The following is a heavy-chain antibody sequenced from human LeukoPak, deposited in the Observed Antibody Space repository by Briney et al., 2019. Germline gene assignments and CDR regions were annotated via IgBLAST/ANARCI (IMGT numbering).Heavy chain of an antibody. CDR2: IYTSGTT. CDR1: GGSISSGNYY. Sequence: SETLSLTCTVSGGSISSGNYYYSWIRQPAGKGLEWLGRIYTSGTTNYNPSLKSRVTISVDTSKNQFSLKLSSVTAADTAVYYCARGPGGYLTLYFQHWGQGTLVTVSS. V-gene: IGHV4-61*02. CDR3: ARGPGGYLTLYFQH. J-gene: IGHJ1*01. D-gene: IGHD2-8*02.